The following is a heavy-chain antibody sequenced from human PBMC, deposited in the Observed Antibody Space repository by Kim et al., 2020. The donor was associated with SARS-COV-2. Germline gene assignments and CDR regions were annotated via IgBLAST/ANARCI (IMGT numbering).Heavy chain of an antibody. V-gene: IGHV3-9*01. CDR3: VKDTIESPVLGYFHW. J-gene: IGHJ4*02. Sequence: GGSLRLSCTTSGFSFDDYAMHWVRQVPGKGLEWVSGISGNGVWIDYADSVKGRFTVSRDNDKRSLFLQMTSLRAEDAALYFCVKDTIESPVLGYFHWWGQGARVSVYS. CDR1: GFSFDDYA. CDR2: ISGNGVWI. D-gene: IGHD1-26*01.